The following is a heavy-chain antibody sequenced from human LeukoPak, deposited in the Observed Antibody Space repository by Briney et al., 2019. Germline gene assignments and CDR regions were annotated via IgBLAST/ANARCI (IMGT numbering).Heavy chain of an antibody. CDR2: ISASGGRT. V-gene: IGHV3-23*01. Sequence: GGSLRLSFAASGFTFSSYGMNWVRQASGKGLEWVSGISASGGRTFYADSVKGRFTISRDNSKNTLYLQMNSLRAEDTAVYYCAKEQTTVIPPAFDCWGQGTMVTVSS. CDR1: GFTFSSYG. J-gene: IGHJ4*02. D-gene: IGHD4-23*01. CDR3: AKEQTTVIPPAFDC.